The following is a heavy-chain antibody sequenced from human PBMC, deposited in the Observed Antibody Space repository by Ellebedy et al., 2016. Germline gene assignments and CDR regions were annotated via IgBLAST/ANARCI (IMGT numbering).Heavy chain of an antibody. CDR2: ISGSGGST. V-gene: IGHV3-23*01. Sequence: GGSLRLSCAASGFTFSSYAMSWVRQAPGQGLEWVSAISGSGGSTYYADPVKGRFTISTDNSKNTLYLQMNSLRVEDTAVYYCAKDHPVGVVPAALRDRSDYWGHGTLVTVSS. CDR3: AKDHPVGVVPAALRDRSDY. D-gene: IGHD2-2*01. CDR1: GFTFSSYA. J-gene: IGHJ4*01.